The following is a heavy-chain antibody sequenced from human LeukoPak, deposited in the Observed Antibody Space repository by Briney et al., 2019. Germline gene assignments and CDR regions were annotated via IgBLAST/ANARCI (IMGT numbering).Heavy chain of an antibody. V-gene: IGHV4-38-2*02. CDR1: GYSITGGYF. D-gene: IGHD6-19*01. CDR2: IYHTGST. J-gene: IGHJ4*02. Sequence: PSETLSLTCTVSGYSITGGYFWGWIRQPPGKRLEWIGNIYHTGSTWYNPSLKSRVTISLDTSKNQFSLKLSSVTAADTAVYYCARTPHTSGWCPFDYWGQGTLVTVSS. CDR3: ARTPHTSGWCPFDY.